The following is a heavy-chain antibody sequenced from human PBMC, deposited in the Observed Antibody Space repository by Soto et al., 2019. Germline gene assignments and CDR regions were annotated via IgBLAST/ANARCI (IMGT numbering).Heavy chain of an antibody. J-gene: IGHJ6*02. CDR2: IYYSGST. V-gene: IGHV4-39*02. CDR3: AREISGRHRYYYYGMDV. CDR1: GGSISSSSYY. Sequence: QLQLQESGPGLVKPSETLSLTCTVSGGSISSSSYYWGWIRQPPGKGLEWIGSIYYSGSTYYNPSLKSRVTISVDTSKNQFSLKLSSVTAADTAVYYCAREISGRHRYYYYGMDVWGQGTTVTVSS.